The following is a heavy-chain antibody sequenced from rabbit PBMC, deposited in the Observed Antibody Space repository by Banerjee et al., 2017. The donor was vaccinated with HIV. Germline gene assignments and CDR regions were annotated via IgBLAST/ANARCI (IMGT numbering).Heavy chain of an antibody. CDR1: GIDFSSYYY. V-gene: IGHV1S43*01. CDR3: VRDVGGWPYYLNL. D-gene: IGHD4-1*01. CDR2: IVSGSGST. Sequence: QSVEESGGGLVKPGGTLTLTCKASGIDFSSYYYMCWVRQAPGKGLELIACIVSGSGSTWYASWVNGRFTISSHNAQNTLYLQMTSLTAADTATYFCVRDVGGWPYYLNLWGPGTLVTVS. J-gene: IGHJ4*01.